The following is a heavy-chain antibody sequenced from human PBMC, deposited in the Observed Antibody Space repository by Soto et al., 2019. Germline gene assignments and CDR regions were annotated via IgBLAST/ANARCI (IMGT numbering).Heavy chain of an antibody. CDR2: IIPTFGSA. V-gene: IGHV1-69*06. CDR3: ARGREMATSKFCFDY. CDR1: GGSFSTYA. J-gene: IGHJ4*02. Sequence: QVQLVQSGAEVKKPGSSVKVSCKASGGSFSTYAINWVRQAPGQGLEWMGGIIPTFGSANNAQEFQGRVKMTADKSTSTVYMEMTNLRSDDTAVYYCARGREMATSKFCFDYWGQGTLVTVSS. D-gene: IGHD1-1*01.